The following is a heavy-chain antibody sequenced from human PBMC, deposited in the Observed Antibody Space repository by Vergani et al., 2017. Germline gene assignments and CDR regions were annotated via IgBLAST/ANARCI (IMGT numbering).Heavy chain of an antibody. V-gene: IGHV3-30*18. CDR1: GFTFSSYG. CDR3: AKDIFTVTPGYAFDI. D-gene: IGHD4-17*01. CDR2: ISYDGSNK. J-gene: IGHJ3*02. Sequence: QVQLVESGGGVVQPGRSLRLSCAASGFTFSSYGMHWVRQAPGKGLEWVAVISYDGSNKYYADSVKGRFTISRDNSKNTLYLQMNSLRAEDTAVYYCAKDIFTVTPGYAFDIWGQGTMVTVSS.